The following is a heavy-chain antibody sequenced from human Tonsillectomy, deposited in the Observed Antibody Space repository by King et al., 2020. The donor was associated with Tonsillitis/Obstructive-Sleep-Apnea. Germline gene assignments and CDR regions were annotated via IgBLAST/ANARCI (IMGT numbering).Heavy chain of an antibody. D-gene: IGHD4-11*01. CDR3: ARAFYYSKGIYYYYMDV. Sequence: VQLVESGGGLVQPGGSLRLSCAASGFTVSSNYMSWVRQAPGKGLEWVSVIYSGGSTYYADSVKGRFTISRDNSKNTLYLQMYSLRAEDTAVYYCARAFYYSKGIYYYYMDVWGKGTTVTVSS. V-gene: IGHV3-66*01. CDR1: GFTVSSNY. J-gene: IGHJ6*03. CDR2: IYSGGST.